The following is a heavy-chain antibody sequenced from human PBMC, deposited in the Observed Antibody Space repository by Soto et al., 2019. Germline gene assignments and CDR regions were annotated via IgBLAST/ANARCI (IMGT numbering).Heavy chain of an antibody. CDR2: INAGNGNT. CDR1: GYTFTSYA. D-gene: IGHD6-13*01. J-gene: IGHJ6*02. Sequence: GASVKVSCKASGYTFTSYAMHWVRQAPGQRLEWMGWINAGNGNTKYSQKFQGRVTITRDTSASTAYMELSSLRSEDTAVYYCVRAAAAGNGRRLDVWGQGTTVTVSS. CDR3: VRAAAAGNGRRLDV. V-gene: IGHV1-3*01.